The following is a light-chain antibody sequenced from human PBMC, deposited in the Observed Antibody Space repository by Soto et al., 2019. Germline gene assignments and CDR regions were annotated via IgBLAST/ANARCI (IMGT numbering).Light chain of an antibody. CDR3: QAWGSAIVV. Sequence: QSVLTQSPSASASLGASVKLTCTLSSGHSSYAIAWHQQQPEKGPRYLMKVNGDGSHRKGDGIPDRFSGSSSGAERYLTISSLQSEDEADYYCQAWGSAIVVFGGGTQLTVL. J-gene: IGLJ2*01. CDR1: SGHSSYA. V-gene: IGLV4-69*01. CDR2: VNGDGSH.